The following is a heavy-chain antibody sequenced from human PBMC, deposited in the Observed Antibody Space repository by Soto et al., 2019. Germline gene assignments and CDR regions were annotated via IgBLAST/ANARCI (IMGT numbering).Heavy chain of an antibody. Sequence: GASVKVSCKASGGTFSSYTTSWVRQAPGQGLERMGRIIPILGIANYAQKFQGRVTITADKSTSTAYMELSSLRSEDTAVYYCARVEVWQGYDLFDYWGQGTMVTVSS. CDR1: GGTFSSYT. CDR2: IIPILGIA. J-gene: IGHJ4*02. V-gene: IGHV1-69*02. CDR3: ARVEVWQGYDLFDY. D-gene: IGHD5-12*01.